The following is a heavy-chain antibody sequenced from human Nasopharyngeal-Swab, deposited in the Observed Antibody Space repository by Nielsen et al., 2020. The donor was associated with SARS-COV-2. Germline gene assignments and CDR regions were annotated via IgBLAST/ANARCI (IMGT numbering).Heavy chain of an antibody. CDR3: ARDAEEWLRPGHYYFDY. J-gene: IGHJ4*02. CDR1: GYTFISYA. D-gene: IGHD5-12*01. V-gene: IGHV1-3*01. Sequence: SVNVSCKASGYTFISYALHWLRQAPGQRLEWMGWINAGNGNTKYSQKFQGRVTITRDTSASTAYMELSSLRSEDTAVYYCARDAEEWLRPGHYYFDYWGQGTLVTVSS. CDR2: INAGNGNT.